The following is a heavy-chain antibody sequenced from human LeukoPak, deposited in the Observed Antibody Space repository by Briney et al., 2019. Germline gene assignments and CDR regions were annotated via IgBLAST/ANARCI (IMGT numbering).Heavy chain of an antibody. Sequence: GGSLRLSCAASGFTFSNYWVSWVRQAPGKGLEWVANLKQDGGEKYYVDSVKGRFTISRDNAKNSLYLQMNSLRAEDTAVYYCARDRARGTIFGVVAYDAFDIWGQGTMVTVSS. J-gene: IGHJ3*02. D-gene: IGHD3-3*01. V-gene: IGHV3-7*01. CDR1: GFTFSNYW. CDR3: ARDRARGTIFGVVAYDAFDI. CDR2: LKQDGGEK.